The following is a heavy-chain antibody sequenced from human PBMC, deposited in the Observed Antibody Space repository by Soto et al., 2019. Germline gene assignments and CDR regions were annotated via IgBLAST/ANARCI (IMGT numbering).Heavy chain of an antibody. CDR3: AKNPHDILTPGGDDAFDI. D-gene: IGHD3-9*01. CDR2: ISGSGGST. Sequence: GGSLRLSCAASGFTFSSYAMSWVRQAPGKGLEWVSAISGSGGSTYYADSVKGRFTISRDNSKNTLYLQMNSLRAEDTAVYYCAKNPHDILTPGGDDAFDIWGQGTMVTVSS. CDR1: GFTFSSYA. V-gene: IGHV3-23*01. J-gene: IGHJ3*02.